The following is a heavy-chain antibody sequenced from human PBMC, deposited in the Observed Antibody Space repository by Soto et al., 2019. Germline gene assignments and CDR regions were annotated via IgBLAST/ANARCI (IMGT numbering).Heavy chain of an antibody. J-gene: IGHJ6*02. V-gene: IGHV5-51*01. CDR1: GFNFSTYW. Sequence: GESLKISCKGSGFNFSTYWIGWVRQMPGKGLEWMGIIYPGDSDTRYNPSFQGQVAISADKSISTAYLQWSSLKASDTAMYYCARQDSYYYYYSLDVWGQGTTVTVSS. CDR2: IYPGDSDT. CDR3: ARQDSYYYYYSLDV.